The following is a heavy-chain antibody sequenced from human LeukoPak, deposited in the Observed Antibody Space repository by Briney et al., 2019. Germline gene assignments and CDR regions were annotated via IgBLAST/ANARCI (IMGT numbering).Heavy chain of an antibody. D-gene: IGHD3-10*01. V-gene: IGHV3-33*06. Sequence: GGSLRLSCEASGFNFGTFAMHWVRQAPGEGLEWLAIIWYDGSNKHYSDSVKGRFTISRDNSKSSLYLQMNSLRAEDTAVYYCAKNRMYGSGSYPDYWGQGTLVTVSS. CDR1: GFNFGTFA. CDR3: AKNRMYGSGSYPDY. CDR2: IWYDGSNK. J-gene: IGHJ4*02.